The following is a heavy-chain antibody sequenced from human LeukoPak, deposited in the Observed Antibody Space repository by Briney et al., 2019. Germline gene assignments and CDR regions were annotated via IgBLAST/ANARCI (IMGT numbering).Heavy chain of an antibody. Sequence: WETLSLTCTVSGGSISSYYWSWIRQHPGKGLEWIGYIYYSGSTNYNPSLKSRVTISVDTSKNQSSLKLSSVTAADTAVYYCARHMGLGYTYFYPYFDYWGQGTLVTVSS. D-gene: IGHD1-1*01. J-gene: IGHJ4*01. CDR1: GGSISSYY. V-gene: IGHV4-59*08. CDR3: ARHMGLGYTYFYPYFDY. CDR2: IYYSGST.